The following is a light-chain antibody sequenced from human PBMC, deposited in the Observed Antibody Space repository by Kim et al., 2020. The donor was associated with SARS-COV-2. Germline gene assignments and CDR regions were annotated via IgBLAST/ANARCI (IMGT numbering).Light chain of an antibody. V-gene: IGLV2-14*03. CDR3: SSYTTSGTLV. CDR1: SSDIGDSKQ. CDR2: DIT. J-gene: IGLJ2*01. Sequence: GQSITISCIGSSSDIGDSKQVCWYQQRPDRAPKLIIYDITKRPSGLSSRFSGSKSGNTASLTISGLQGEDEAFYYCSSYTTSGTLVFGGGTKVTVL.